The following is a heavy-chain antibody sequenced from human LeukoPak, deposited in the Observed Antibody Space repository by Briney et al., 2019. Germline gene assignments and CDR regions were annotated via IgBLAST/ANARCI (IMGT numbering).Heavy chain of an antibody. J-gene: IGHJ4*02. D-gene: IGHD6-19*01. Sequence: ASVKVSWKASGFTFTRYGITWVRQAPGQGLEWMGWISAYNGDTNYAQRLQGRVTMTRDTSTSTVYMELRSLSSDDTAVYYCARDPTNTSGRYAHFDYWGQGTLVTVSS. CDR2: ISAYNGDT. CDR3: ARDPTNTSGRYAHFDY. V-gene: IGHV1-18*01. CDR1: GFTFTRYG.